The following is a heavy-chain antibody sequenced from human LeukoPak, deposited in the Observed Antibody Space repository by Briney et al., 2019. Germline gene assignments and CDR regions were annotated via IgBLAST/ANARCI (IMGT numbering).Heavy chain of an antibody. J-gene: IGHJ6*02. CDR3: AREDVVLVDAVRYYYYGMDV. CDR2: INPSGGST. Sequence: ASVTVSCKASGYNFISYCMHWVRQAPGQGLEWMGIINPSGGSTSYAQKFQDRATMTRDTSTSTVYMELSSLKSEDTAVYYCAREDVVLVDAVRYYYYGMDVWGQGTTVTVSS. V-gene: IGHV1-46*01. CDR1: GYNFISYC. D-gene: IGHD2-8*01.